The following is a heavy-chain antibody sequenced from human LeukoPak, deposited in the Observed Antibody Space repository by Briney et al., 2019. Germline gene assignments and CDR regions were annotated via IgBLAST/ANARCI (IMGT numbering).Heavy chain of an antibody. Sequence: PGGSLRLSCAPCGFTFCHYGMVWAREAPGKGVECVSAIRDNAAQKFYVDPVRGRFSIYSDNSENTLYLEMNSLRAEDSAVYYCAKSLPYAVYCSGDCPYYFEYWGQGGQVTVSS. CDR1: GFTFCHYG. J-gene: IGHJ4*02. D-gene: IGHD2-21*02. V-gene: IGHV3-23*01. CDR3: AKSLPYAVYCSGDCPYYFEY. CDR2: IRDNAAQK.